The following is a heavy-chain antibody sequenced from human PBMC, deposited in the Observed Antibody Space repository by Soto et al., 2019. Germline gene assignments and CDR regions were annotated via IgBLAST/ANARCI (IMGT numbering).Heavy chain of an antibody. Sequence: SVKVSCKASGFTFTSSAVQWVRQARGQRLEWIGWIVVGSGNTNYAQKFQERVTITRDMSTSTAYMELSSLRSEDTAVYYCAAAVASPEDWFDPWGQGTLVPVSS. D-gene: IGHD6-19*01. CDR1: GFTFTSSA. V-gene: IGHV1-58*01. J-gene: IGHJ5*02. CDR2: IVVGSGNT. CDR3: AAAVASPEDWFDP.